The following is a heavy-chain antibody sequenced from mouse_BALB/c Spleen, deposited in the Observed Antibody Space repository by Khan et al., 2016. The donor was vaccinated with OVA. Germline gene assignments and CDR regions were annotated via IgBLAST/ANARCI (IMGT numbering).Heavy chain of an antibody. J-gene: IGHJ1*01. CDR3: ARSYRYYWYFDF. D-gene: IGHD2-14*01. Sequence: QIQLVQSGPELKKPGETVRISCKASGYTFTTVGMQWVHKMPRKGLKWIGWINTHSGVPKSAEDFKGRFAFSLETSASNAYLQIRNLKNEDTSTYCCARSYRYYWYFDFWGAGTTVTVSS. CDR1: GYTFTTVG. CDR2: INTHSGVP. V-gene: IGHV9-4*02.